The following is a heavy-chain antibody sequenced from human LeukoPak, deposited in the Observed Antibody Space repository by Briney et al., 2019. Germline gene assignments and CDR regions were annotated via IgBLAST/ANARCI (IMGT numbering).Heavy chain of an antibody. D-gene: IGHD3-10*01. CDR2: ISWNSGSI. Sequence: GGSLRLSCAASRFTFDDYAMHWVRQAPGKGLEWVSGISWNSGSIGYADSVKGRFTISRDNAKNSLYLQMNSLRAEDTALYYCAKDIMVRGVTGFDPWGQGTLVTVSS. J-gene: IGHJ5*02. CDR3: AKDIMVRGVTGFDP. V-gene: IGHV3-9*01. CDR1: RFTFDDYA.